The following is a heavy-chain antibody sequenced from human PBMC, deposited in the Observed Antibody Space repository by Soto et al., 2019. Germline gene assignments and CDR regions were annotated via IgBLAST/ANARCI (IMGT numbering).Heavy chain of an antibody. J-gene: IGHJ5*02. CDR1: GGTFSSYA. V-gene: IGHV1-69*13. Sequence: VASVKVSCKASGGTFSSYAISWVRQAPGQGLEWMGGIIPIFGTANYAQKFQGRVTITADESTSTAYMELSSLRSEDTAVYYCASPTGRYYAIVTEYPWGWFDLWGQGTLVTVSS. D-gene: IGHD3-9*01. CDR2: IIPIFGTA. CDR3: ASPTGRYYAIVTEYPWGWFDL.